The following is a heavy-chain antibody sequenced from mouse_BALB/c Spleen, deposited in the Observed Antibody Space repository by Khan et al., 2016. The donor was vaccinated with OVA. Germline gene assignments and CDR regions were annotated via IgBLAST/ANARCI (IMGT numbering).Heavy chain of an antibody. Sequence: EVQLVESGPELVKPGASVKMSCKASGYTFTSYVMHWVKQRPGQGLEWIGYINPYNDGTKYNEKFKGKATLTSDKSSSTSYMELSSLTSEDSAVYYCARSTYYGNPYAMDNWGQGTSVTVSS. CDR3: ARSTYYGNPYAMDN. CDR2: INPYNDGT. CDR1: GYTFTSYV. V-gene: IGHV1S136*01. D-gene: IGHD2-10*01. J-gene: IGHJ4*01.